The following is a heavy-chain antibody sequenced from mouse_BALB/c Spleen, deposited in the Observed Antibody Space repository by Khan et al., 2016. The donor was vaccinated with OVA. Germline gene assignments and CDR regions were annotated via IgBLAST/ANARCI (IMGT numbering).Heavy chain of an antibody. Sequence: EVELVESGRGLVQPAGSRNLSCAVSGYSFSSFGMHYVRQAPPKGLEWVVYISSGSSTTYYVASVKGRFSISRDCPKNPLFLQMTSLRSEDTAMYYCARAGGNYHCDLDVWGAGTSVTVSS. CDR1: GYSFSSFG. J-gene: IGHJ1*01. V-gene: IGHV5-17*02. CDR2: ISSGSSTT. CDR3: ARAGGNYHCDLDV. D-gene: IGHD2-1*01.